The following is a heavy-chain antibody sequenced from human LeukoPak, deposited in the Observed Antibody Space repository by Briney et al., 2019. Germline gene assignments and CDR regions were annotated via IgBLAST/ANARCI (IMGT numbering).Heavy chain of an antibody. V-gene: IGHV3-74*01. Sequence: GGSLRLSCAASGFTFTTYWMHWVRQAPGKGLVWVSHINSDGSITSYADSVKGRFTISRDNAKNTLYLQMNNLRAEDTAVYYCAGVKVAGTRSFDYWGQGTLATVSS. CDR2: INSDGSIT. J-gene: IGHJ4*02. CDR3: AGVKVAGTRSFDY. D-gene: IGHD6-19*01. CDR1: GFTFTTYW.